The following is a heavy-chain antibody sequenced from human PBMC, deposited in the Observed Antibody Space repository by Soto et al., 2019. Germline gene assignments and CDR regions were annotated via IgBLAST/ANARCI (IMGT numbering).Heavy chain of an antibody. CDR1: GGSISSYY. V-gene: IGHV2-70*11. J-gene: IGHJ6*03. CDR2: IDWDDDK. D-gene: IGHD2-2*01. Sequence: TLSLTCSVSGGSISSYYWSWIRQPPGKGLEWLARIDWDDDKNYTTSLKTRLTISKDTSKNQVVLTMTNMDPVDTATYYCARTSVVPAAIRYYYYMDVWGKGTTVTVSS. CDR3: ARTSVVPAAIRYYYYMDV.